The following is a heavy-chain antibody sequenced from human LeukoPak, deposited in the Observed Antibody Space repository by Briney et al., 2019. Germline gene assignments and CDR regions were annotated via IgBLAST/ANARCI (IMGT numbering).Heavy chain of an antibody. V-gene: IGHV3-30-3*01. D-gene: IGHD3-22*01. CDR3: AYNSDSSGYYAPLFDY. CDR2: ISYDGSNK. CDR1: GFTFSSHA. J-gene: IGHJ4*02. Sequence: GGSLRLSCAASGFTFSSHAMHWVRQAPGKGLEWVAVISYDGSNKYYADSVKGRFTISRDNSKNTLYLQMNSLRAEDTAVYYCAYNSDSSGYYAPLFDYWGQGTLVTVSS.